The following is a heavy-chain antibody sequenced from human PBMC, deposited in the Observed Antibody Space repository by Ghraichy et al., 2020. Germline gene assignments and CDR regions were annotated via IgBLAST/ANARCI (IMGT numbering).Heavy chain of an antibody. CDR2: ISSSSTTI. J-gene: IGHJ6*02. V-gene: IGHV3-48*02. CDR3: ARDYSSSWYTGMVV. Sequence: GESLNISCAASGFTFSNYSMNWVRQAPGKGLEWVSYISSSSTTIYYTDSVKGRFTISRDNAKNSLYLQMNSLRDEDTAVYYCARDYSSSWYTGMVVWGQGTTVTVSS. D-gene: IGHD6-13*01. CDR1: GFTFSNYS.